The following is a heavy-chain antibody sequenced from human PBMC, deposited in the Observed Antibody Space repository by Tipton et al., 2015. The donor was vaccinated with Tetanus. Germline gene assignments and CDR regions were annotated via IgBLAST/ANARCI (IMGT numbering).Heavy chain of an antibody. Sequence: QSGAEVKKPGASVKVSCKASGYNFAAYYIHWVRQAPGQGLEWMGWINPNTGDTNYAQNFQGRVIMTRDKSTSTAYMELSGLKSDDTAIYYCSRGIKTFDPWGQGTLVIVSP. CDR2: INPNTGDT. CDR1: GYNFAAYY. CDR3: SRGIKTFDP. V-gene: IGHV1-2*02. J-gene: IGHJ5*02.